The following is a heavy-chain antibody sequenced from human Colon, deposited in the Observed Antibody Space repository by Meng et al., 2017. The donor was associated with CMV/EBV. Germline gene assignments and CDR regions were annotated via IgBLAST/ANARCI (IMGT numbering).Heavy chain of an antibody. V-gene: IGHV3-23*01. Sequence: GESLKISCAGSGSLFSLYPVAWVRQAPGKGLEWVAQISHDGSATYYADSMKARVTISRDTSLNTVYLDINDLRADDTAVYYCAKGKSYYDFWSGYYFDYWGQGTLVTVSS. CDR2: ISHDGSAT. CDR1: GSLFSLYP. CDR3: AKGKSYYDFWSGYYFDY. J-gene: IGHJ4*02. D-gene: IGHD3-3*01.